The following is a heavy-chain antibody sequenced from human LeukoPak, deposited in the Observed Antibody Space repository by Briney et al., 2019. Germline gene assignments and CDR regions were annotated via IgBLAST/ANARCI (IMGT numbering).Heavy chain of an antibody. CDR3: ARDRQWSFDS. J-gene: IGHJ4*02. CDR2: IGWSDSAI. D-gene: IGHD2-15*01. Sequence: GGSLRLSCAASGFTFSTYTMNWARQAPGKGLEWISYIGWSDSAIFYADSVKGRFTISRDSAKNSLFLQMNSLSDEDTAVYYCARDRQWSFDSWGQGTLVTVSS. V-gene: IGHV3-48*02. CDR1: GFTFSTYT.